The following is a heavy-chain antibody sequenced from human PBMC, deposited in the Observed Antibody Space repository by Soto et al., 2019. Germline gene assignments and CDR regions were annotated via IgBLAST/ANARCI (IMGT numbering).Heavy chain of an antibody. Sequence: PGESLRISGKCSGYSFTSYWIGWVREMPGKGLGWMGIIYTGDSDTRYSPSFQGQVTISADKSISTAYLQWSSLKASDTALYYCARHTWSSGSPVAFGYWGQGTLVTVSS. D-gene: IGHD1-26*01. CDR2: IYTGDSDT. J-gene: IGHJ4*02. CDR1: GYSFTSYW. CDR3: ARHTWSSGSPVAFGY. V-gene: IGHV5-51*01.